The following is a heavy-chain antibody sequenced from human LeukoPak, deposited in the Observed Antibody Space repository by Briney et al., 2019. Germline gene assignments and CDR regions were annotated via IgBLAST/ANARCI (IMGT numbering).Heavy chain of an antibody. D-gene: IGHD6-19*01. CDR1: GYTFTGYY. Sequence: VASVKVSCKASGYTFTGYYVHWVRQAPGQGLEWMGGIIPIFGTANYAQKFQGRVTITADESTSTAYMELSSLRSEDMAVYYCARVVKYRSGPLTDLLPYYFDYWGQGTLVTVSS. J-gene: IGHJ4*02. CDR2: IIPIFGTA. V-gene: IGHV1-69*13. CDR3: ARVVKYRSGPLTDLLPYYFDY.